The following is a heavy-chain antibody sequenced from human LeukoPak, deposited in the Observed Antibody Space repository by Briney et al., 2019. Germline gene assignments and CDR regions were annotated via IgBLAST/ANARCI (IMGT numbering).Heavy chain of an antibody. Sequence: PSETLSLTCTVSVGSISSHYWSWIRQPPGKGVEWMGHIYYSGSTNYNPSLKSRVTISVDTSKNQFSLKLSSVTAADTAVYYCARGVGGRASYDFWSGYLDHFDYWGQGTLVTVSS. CDR1: VGSISSHY. D-gene: IGHD3-3*01. CDR2: IYYSGST. J-gene: IGHJ4*02. V-gene: IGHV4-59*11. CDR3: ARGVGGRASYDFWSGYLDHFDY.